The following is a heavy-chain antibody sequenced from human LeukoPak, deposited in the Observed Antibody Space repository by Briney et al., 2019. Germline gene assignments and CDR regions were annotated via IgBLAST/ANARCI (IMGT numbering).Heavy chain of an antibody. J-gene: IGHJ4*02. CDR1: GGSIRGYY. V-gene: IGHV4-59*01. CDR3: ARLRALSYYDSSGNLYYFEY. CDR2: IFYSGIT. D-gene: IGHD3-22*01. Sequence: SETLSLTCTVSGGSIRGYYWSWLRQPPGKGLEWIGFIFYSGITDYNPSLKSRVTISVGTSKNQFSLKLTSVTAADTAVYYCARLRALSYYDSSGNLYYFEYWGQGTLVTVSS.